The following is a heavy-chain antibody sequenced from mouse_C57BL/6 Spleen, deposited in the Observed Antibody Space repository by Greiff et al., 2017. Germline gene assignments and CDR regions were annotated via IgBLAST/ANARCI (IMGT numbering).Heavy chain of an antibody. CDR3: ARWAITTVVVDY. Sequence: QVQLKESGPELVKPGASVKISCKASGYAFSSSWMNWVKQRPGKGLEWIGRIYPGDGDTNYNGKFKGKATLTADKSSSTAYMQLSSLTSEDSAVYFCARWAITTVVVDYWGQGTTLTVSS. V-gene: IGHV1-82*01. D-gene: IGHD1-1*01. CDR1: GYAFSSSW. J-gene: IGHJ2*01. CDR2: IYPGDGDT.